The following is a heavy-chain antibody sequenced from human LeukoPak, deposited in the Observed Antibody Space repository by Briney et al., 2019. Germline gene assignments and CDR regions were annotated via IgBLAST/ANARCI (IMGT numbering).Heavy chain of an antibody. V-gene: IGHV1-58*02. J-gene: IGHJ3*02. CDR3: AAVDEAAAFDI. Sequence: ASVTVSCKASGFTFTSSAMQWVRQARGQRLERIGWIVVGSGNTNYAQKFQERVTITRDMSTSTAYMELSSLRSEDTAVYYCAAVDEAAAFDIWGQGTMVTVSS. CDR2: IVVGSGNT. CDR1: GFTFTSSA. D-gene: IGHD6-25*01.